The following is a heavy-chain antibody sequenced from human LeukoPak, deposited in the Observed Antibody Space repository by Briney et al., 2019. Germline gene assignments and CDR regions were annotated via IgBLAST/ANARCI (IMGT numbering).Heavy chain of an antibody. CDR2: MNPNSGNT. CDR3: AKDRGRYYDSSGYYWGYYFDS. Sequence: ASVKVSCKASGYTFTSYDINWVRQATGQGLEWMGWMNPNSGNTGYAQKFQGRVTMTRNTSISTAYMELSSLRSEDTAVYYCAKDRGRYYDSSGYYWGYYFDSWGQGILVTVST. D-gene: IGHD3-22*01. CDR1: GYTFTSYD. J-gene: IGHJ4*02. V-gene: IGHV1-8*01.